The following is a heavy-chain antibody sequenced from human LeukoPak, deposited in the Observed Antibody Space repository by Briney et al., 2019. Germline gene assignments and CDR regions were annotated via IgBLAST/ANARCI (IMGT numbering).Heavy chain of an antibody. CDR1: GFTFSRYG. J-gene: IGHJ5*02. CDR3: ARLIGSSRFDP. Sequence: GGSLRLSCAASGFTFSRYGMHWVRQAPGKGLEWVALIWYDGSKQYYADSVKGRLTISRDNSKNTLHLQMNSLRAEDTAVFYCARLIGSSRFDPWGQGALVTVPS. D-gene: IGHD6-6*01. V-gene: IGHV3-33*01. CDR2: IWYDGSKQ.